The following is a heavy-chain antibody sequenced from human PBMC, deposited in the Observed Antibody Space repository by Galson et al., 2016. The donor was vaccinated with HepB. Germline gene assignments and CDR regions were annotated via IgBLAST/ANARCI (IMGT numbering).Heavy chain of an antibody. CDR3: ARGDGVHSGWSEYYFDY. Sequence: SLRLSCAASGFNFSSYSMNWVRQAPGKGLEWVSYISSGSLTKFYADSVKGRFSISRDNAKNSLCLQMNSLRDEDTAVYYCARGDGVHSGWSEYYFDYWSQGTLVTVSS. J-gene: IGHJ4*02. D-gene: IGHD6-19*01. CDR2: ISSGSLTK. V-gene: IGHV3-48*02. CDR1: GFNFSSYS.